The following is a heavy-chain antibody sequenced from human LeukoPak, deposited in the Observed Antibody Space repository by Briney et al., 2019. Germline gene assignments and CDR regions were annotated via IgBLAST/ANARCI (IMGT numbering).Heavy chain of an antibody. J-gene: IGHJ4*02. V-gene: IGHV3-23*01. D-gene: IGHD3-3*01. Sequence: GGSLRLSCTASGFRFSNYAMNWVRQAPGKGLEWVSVISGGGSSTNYADSVKGRFTISRENSKNTLYLQMNSLRAEDTAVYYCAKDSYDFWSGYIPPTFDYWGQGTLVTVSS. CDR1: GFRFSNYA. CDR2: ISGGGSST. CDR3: AKDSYDFWSGYIPPTFDY.